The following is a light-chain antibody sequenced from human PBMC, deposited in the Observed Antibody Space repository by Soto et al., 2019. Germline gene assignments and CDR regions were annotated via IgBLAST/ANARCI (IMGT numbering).Light chain of an antibody. J-gene: IGKJ2*01. CDR2: WAS. CDR1: QRVLYSSNNKNY. CDR3: QQYYNTPYT. Sequence: DIMMTQSPDSLAVSLGERATINCKSSQRVLYSSNNKNYLTWYQQKPGQPPKLLIYWASTRESGVPDRFSGSGSGTDFTLTISSLQAEDVAVYYCQQYYNTPYTFGQGTKLEIK. V-gene: IGKV4-1*01.